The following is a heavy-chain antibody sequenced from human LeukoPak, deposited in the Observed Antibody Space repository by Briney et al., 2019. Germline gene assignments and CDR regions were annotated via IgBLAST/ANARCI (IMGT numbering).Heavy chain of an antibody. Sequence: PGGSLRPSCAASGFTVSSNYMSWVRQAPGKGLEWVSVIYSGGSTYYADSVKGRFTISRDNSKNTLYLQMNSLRAEDTAVYYCARDLGSGSYYIDYWGQGTLVTVSS. CDR3: ARDLGSGSYYIDY. V-gene: IGHV3-53*01. CDR2: IYSGGST. J-gene: IGHJ4*02. D-gene: IGHD3-10*01. CDR1: GFTVSSNY.